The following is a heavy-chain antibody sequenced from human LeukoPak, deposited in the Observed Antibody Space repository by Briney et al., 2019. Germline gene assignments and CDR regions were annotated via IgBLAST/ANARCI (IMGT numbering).Heavy chain of an antibody. D-gene: IGHD3-10*01. Sequence: PGRSLRLSCAASGFTFDDYAMHWVRQAPGKGLEWVSGISWNSGSIGCADSVKGRFTISRDNAKNSLYLQMNSLRAEDTALYYCAKDYGSGSRSPIFDYWGQGTLVTVSS. CDR2: ISWNSGSI. V-gene: IGHV3-9*01. J-gene: IGHJ4*02. CDR3: AKDYGSGSRSPIFDY. CDR1: GFTFDDYA.